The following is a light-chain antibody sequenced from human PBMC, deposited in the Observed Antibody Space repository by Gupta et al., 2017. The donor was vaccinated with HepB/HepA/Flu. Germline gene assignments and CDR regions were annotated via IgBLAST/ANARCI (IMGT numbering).Light chain of an antibody. CDR1: QGVYTW. V-gene: IGKV1-12*01. CDR3: QQANSFPLT. Sequence: DIQMTQSPSSVSASVGDRVKITCRASQGVYTWLAWYQQKPGKAPTLLIYAASTLQSGVPSRFSGSGSGTDFTLTSSSLQPEDFATYYCQQANSFPLTFGGGTKVEMK. CDR2: AAS. J-gene: IGKJ4*01.